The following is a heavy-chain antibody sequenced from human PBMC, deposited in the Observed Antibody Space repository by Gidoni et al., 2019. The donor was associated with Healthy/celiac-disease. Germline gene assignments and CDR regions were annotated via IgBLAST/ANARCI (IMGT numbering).Heavy chain of an antibody. D-gene: IGHD6-13*01. CDR2: IYYSGST. CDR3: AKYSSSHTGEAFFDY. V-gene: IGHV4-59*01. J-gene: IGHJ4*02. Sequence: EWIGYIYYSGSTNYNPSLKSRVTISVDTSKNQFSLKLSSVTAADTAVYYCAKYSSSHTGEAFFDYWGQGTLVTVSS.